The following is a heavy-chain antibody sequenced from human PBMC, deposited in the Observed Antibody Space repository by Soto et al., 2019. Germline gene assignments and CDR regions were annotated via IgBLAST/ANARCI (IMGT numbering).Heavy chain of an antibody. V-gene: IGHV1-2*04. CDR3: GREPKYGLRFFSAGFGP. D-gene: IGHD2-15*01. J-gene: IGHJ5*02. Sequence: ASVKVSCKASGYTFTGYYMNWVRQAPGQGLEWMGWINPNSGGTNYAQKFQGWVTMTRDTSISTAYMELSRLRSDDTAVYYCGREPKYGLRFFSAGFGPWGQGTLVTVSS. CDR2: INPNSGGT. CDR1: GYTFTGYY.